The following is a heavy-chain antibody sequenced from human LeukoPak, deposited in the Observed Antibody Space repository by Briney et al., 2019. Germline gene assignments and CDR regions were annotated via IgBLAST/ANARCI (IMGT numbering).Heavy chain of an antibody. CDR2: IYYSEST. J-gene: IGHJ3*02. CDR1: GGSISTYY. Sequence: SETLSLTCSVSGGSISTYYWSWIRQPPEKGLKWIGYIYYSESTNYNPSLKSRVTISVDTSRNQFSLKLSAVTAADTAVYYCARLVHDYYDTSGYYRHDGFDIWGQGTMVTVSS. CDR3: ARLVHDYYDTSGYYRHDGFDI. V-gene: IGHV4-59*08. D-gene: IGHD3-22*01.